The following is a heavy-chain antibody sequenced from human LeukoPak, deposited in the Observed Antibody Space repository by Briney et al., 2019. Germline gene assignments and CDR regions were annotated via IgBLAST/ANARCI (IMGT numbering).Heavy chain of an antibody. Sequence: GASVKVSCKASGYTFTGYYLHWVRQAPGQGLKWMGWINPNSGGTNYAQKFQGWVTMTRDTSISTAYMELSRLRSDDTAVYYCARETQNVLRYFDWYQDAFDIWGQGTMVTVSS. CDR3: ARETQNVLRYFDWYQDAFDI. J-gene: IGHJ3*02. V-gene: IGHV1-2*04. D-gene: IGHD3-9*01. CDR1: GYTFTGYY. CDR2: INPNSGGT.